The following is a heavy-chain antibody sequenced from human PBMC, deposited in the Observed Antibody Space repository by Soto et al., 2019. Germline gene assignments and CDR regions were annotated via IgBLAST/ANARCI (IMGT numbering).Heavy chain of an antibody. CDR3: ARDLGVPAAHGYNWFDP. Sequence: SETLSLTCTVSGGSISSGGYYWSWIRQHPGKGLEWIGYIYYSGSTYYNPSLKSRVTISVDTSKNQFSLKLSSVTAADTAVYYCARDLGVPAAHGYNWFDPWGQGTLVTVSS. D-gene: IGHD2-2*01. V-gene: IGHV4-31*03. J-gene: IGHJ5*02. CDR1: GGSISSGGYY. CDR2: IYYSGST.